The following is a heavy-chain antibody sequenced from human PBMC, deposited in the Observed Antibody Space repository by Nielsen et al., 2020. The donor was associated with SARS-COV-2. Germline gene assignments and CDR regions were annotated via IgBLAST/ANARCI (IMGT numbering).Heavy chain of an antibody. D-gene: IGHD6-6*01. J-gene: IGHJ6*02. CDR3: ANGIAARGNYYYGMDV. Sequence: GGSLRLSCAASGFTFSNAWMSWVRQAPGKGLEWVANIKQDGSEKYYVDSVKGRFTISRDNAKNSLYLQMNSLRAEDTAVYYCANGIAARGNYYYGMDVWGQGTTVTVSS. CDR2: IKQDGSEK. CDR1: GFTFSNAW. V-gene: IGHV3-7*01.